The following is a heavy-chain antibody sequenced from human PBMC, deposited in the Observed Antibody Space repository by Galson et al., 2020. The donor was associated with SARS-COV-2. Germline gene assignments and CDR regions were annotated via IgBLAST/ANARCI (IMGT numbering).Heavy chain of an antibody. CDR1: GFTFSSYA. V-gene: IGHV3-23*01. CDR2: ITGSGSRT. Sequence: GESLKISCAASGFTFSSYAMTWVRQAPGKGLEWVSAITGSGSRTYYADSVKGRFTISRDNSKNKVYLQLNSQRAEDTAVYYCAKDTVAGTSGYWGQGTLVTVSS. D-gene: IGHD6-19*01. CDR3: AKDTVAGTSGY. J-gene: IGHJ4*02.